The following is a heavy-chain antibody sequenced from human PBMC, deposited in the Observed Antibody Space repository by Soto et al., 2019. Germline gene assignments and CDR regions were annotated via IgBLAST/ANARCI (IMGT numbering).Heavy chain of an antibody. CDR1: AFTFSDYY. Sequence: VGSLRLSCAASAFTFSDYYMSWIRQAPGQGLEWVSYISSGSSYTKYADSVKGRFTISRDNAKNSLYLQINGLRAEDSAVYYCAKILGYCSGRSSPEAFHIWGQGTMVTVS. D-gene: IGHD2-15*01. J-gene: IGHJ3*02. V-gene: IGHV3-11*06. CDR2: ISSGSSYT. CDR3: AKILGYCSGRSSPEAFHI.